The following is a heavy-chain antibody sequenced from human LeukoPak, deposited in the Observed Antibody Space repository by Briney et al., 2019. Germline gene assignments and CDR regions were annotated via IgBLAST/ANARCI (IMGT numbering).Heavy chain of an antibody. CDR3: ARAGLGSYLEYYYYYMDV. Sequence: PSETLSLTCTVSGGSISSGSYYWSWIRQPAGKGLEWIGRIYTSGSTNYNPSLKSRVTISVDTSKNQFSLKLSSVTAADTAVYYCARAGLGSYLEYYYYYMDVWGKGTTVTVSS. CDR1: GGSISSGSYY. CDR2: IYTSGST. D-gene: IGHD1-26*01. J-gene: IGHJ6*03. V-gene: IGHV4-61*02.